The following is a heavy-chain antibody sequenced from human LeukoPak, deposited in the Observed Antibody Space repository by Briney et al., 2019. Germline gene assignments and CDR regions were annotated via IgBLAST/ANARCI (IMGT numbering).Heavy chain of an antibody. V-gene: IGHV4-59*08. Sequence: SETLSLTCTVSGGSISSYYWSWIRQPPGKGLEWIGYICYSGSTNYNPSLKSRVTISVDTSKNQFSLKLSSVTAADTAVYYCARLSSAHWWFDPGGQGTLVTVPS. CDR2: ICYSGST. D-gene: IGHD3-22*01. CDR1: GGSISSYY. J-gene: IGHJ5*02. CDR3: ARLSSAHWWFDP.